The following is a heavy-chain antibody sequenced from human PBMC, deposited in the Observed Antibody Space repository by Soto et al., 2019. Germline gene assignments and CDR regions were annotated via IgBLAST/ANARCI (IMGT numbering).Heavy chain of an antibody. V-gene: IGHV3-15*01. D-gene: IGHD3-9*01. CDR2: IKSETDGGTA. Sequence: DVQLLESGGGLVQPGGSLRLSCAASGFNLSHPWMTWVRQAAGKGLEWVGRIKSETDGGTADYAAPVKGRITISRDDSKNTVYLQMNSLKTEDTAVYYCTTGIYYDLLTGYHDVAYWGQGTLVTVSS. CDR3: TTGIYYDLLTGYHDVAY. CDR1: GFNLSHPW. J-gene: IGHJ4*02.